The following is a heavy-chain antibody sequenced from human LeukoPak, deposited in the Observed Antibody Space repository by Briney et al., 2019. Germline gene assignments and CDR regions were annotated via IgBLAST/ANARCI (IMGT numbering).Heavy chain of an antibody. CDR3: AADRNSIAAADGMDV. CDR2: IVVGSGNT. CDR1: GFTFTSSA. Sequence: ASVKVSCKASGFTFTSSAMQWVRQARGQRLEWIGWIVVGSGNTNYAQKLQERVTITRDMSTSTAYMELSSLRSEDTAVYYCAADRNSIAAADGMDVWGQGTTVTVSS. J-gene: IGHJ6*02. V-gene: IGHV1-58*02. D-gene: IGHD6-13*01.